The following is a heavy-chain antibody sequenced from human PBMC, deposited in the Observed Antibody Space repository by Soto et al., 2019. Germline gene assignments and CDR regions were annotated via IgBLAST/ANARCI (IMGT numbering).Heavy chain of an antibody. CDR3: ARDQTGITTAGGGRIDH. D-gene: IGHD6-13*01. Sequence: QVQLVESGGGVVQPGRSLRLSCAASGFTFSTHAMHWVRQAPGKGLECVAIVSFDGSNKYYADSVKGRFTISRDNSHNTLYLQMSGLTPEETAVYYCARDQTGITTAGGGRIDHWGQGTLVTVSS. J-gene: IGHJ4*02. V-gene: IGHV3-30-3*01. CDR2: VSFDGSNK. CDR1: GFTFSTHA.